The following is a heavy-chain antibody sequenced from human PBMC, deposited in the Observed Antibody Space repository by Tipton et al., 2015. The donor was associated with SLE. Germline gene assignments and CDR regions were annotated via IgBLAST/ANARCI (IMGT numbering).Heavy chain of an antibody. CDR1: GGSFSGYY. Sequence: TLSLTCAVYGGSFSGYYWSWIRQPPGKGLEWIGEINHSGSTNYNPSLKSRVTISVDTSKNQFSLKLSSVTAADTAVYYCARDGPTLGYYFYMDVWGKGTSVTVSS. V-gene: IGHV4-34*01. CDR3: ARDGPTLGYYFYMDV. CDR2: INHSGST. J-gene: IGHJ6*03. D-gene: IGHD2-8*01.